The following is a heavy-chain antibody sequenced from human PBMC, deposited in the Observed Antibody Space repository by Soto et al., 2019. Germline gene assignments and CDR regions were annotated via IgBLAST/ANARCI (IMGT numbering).Heavy chain of an antibody. D-gene: IGHD6-13*01. CDR1: GGSFSGYY. V-gene: IGHV4-34*01. CDR3: ARGIAAAGYYYYGMDV. J-gene: IGHJ6*02. CDR2: INHSGST. Sequence: SETLSLTCAVYGGSFSGYYWSWIRQPPGKGLEWIGEINHSGSTNYNPSLKSRVTISVDTSKNQFSLKLSSVTAADTAVYYCARGIAAAGYYYYGMDVWGQGTTVTVSS.